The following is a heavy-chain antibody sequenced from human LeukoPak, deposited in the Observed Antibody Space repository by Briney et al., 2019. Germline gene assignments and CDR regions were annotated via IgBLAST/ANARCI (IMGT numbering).Heavy chain of an antibody. D-gene: IGHD2-8*01. Sequence: GGSLRLSCAGSRFSVSGNYITWVRQAPGERLEWVSVTYSDGTTFYADSVKGRFTISRDSSKNTLFIQMNSLRVEDTAVYYCAGDPGLRNGMDVWGQGTTVTVSS. J-gene: IGHJ6*02. CDR2: TYSDGTT. V-gene: IGHV3-66*02. CDR1: RFSVSGNY. CDR3: AGDPGLRNGMDV.